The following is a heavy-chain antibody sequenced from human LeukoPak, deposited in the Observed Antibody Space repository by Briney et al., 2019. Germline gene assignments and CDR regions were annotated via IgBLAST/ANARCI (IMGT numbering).Heavy chain of an antibody. Sequence: KPSETPSLTCTVSGGFISSYFWSWIRQPPGKGLEWIGYISYSGSTDYNPSLKSRVTISVDTSRNQFSLKLKSVTAADTAVYYCARSEAPTVRGVIMVNWVDPWGQGTLVTVSS. V-gene: IGHV4-59*01. CDR1: GGFISSYF. J-gene: IGHJ5*02. CDR2: ISYSGST. CDR3: ARSEAPTVRGVIMVNWVDP. D-gene: IGHD3-10*01.